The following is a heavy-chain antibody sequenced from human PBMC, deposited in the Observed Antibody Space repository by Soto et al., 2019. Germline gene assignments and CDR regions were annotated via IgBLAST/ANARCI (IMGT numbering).Heavy chain of an antibody. D-gene: IGHD1-20*01. CDR2: ISVSDAFI. CDR3: TRETVAGITGLDY. CDR1: GFNVGAFA. J-gene: IGHJ4*02. Sequence: EVQLLESGGDLVQPGGSLRLSCAASGFNVGAFAVNWVRQAPGKGLEWVSGISVSDAFIYYADSVRGRFSISRDASENILYLQMTSLRVDATALYYCTRETVAGITGLDYWGPGTLVTVSS. V-gene: IGHV3-23*01.